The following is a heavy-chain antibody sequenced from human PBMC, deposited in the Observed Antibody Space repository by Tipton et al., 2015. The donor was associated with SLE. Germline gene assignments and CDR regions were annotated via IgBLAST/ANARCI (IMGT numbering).Heavy chain of an antibody. CDR2: INHSGST. Sequence: GLVKPSETLSLTCAVYGGSFSGYYWSWIRQPPGKGLEWIGEINHSGSTNYNPSLKSRVTISVDTSKNQFSLKLSCVTAADTAVYYCARRPHYYYYGMDVWGQGTTVTVS. J-gene: IGHJ6*02. CDR1: GGSFSGYY. V-gene: IGHV4-34*01. CDR3: ARRPHYYYYGMDV.